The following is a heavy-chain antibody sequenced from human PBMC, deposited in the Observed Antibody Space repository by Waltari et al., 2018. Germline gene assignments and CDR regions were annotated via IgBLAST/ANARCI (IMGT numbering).Heavy chain of an antibody. CDR1: NGSISSGSFY. CDR3: ARTGTVVVVPTAKGAFHI. J-gene: IGHJ3*02. Sequence: VQLQESGPGLVEPSQTLSLTCTVSNGSISSGSFYWSWIRQRAGKGLEWIGHLYPTGSTNDNPSLESRVTISADTSKNQFSLKLTAVTAADSAVYFCARTGTVVVVPTAKGAFHIWGQGTAVTVSS. CDR2: LYPTGST. D-gene: IGHD2-15*01. V-gene: IGHV4-61*02.